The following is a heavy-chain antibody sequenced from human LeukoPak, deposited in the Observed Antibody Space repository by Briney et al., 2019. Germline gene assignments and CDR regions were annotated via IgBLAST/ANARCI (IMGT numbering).Heavy chain of an antibody. CDR1: GGSISSSSYY. D-gene: IGHD2-2*01. CDR2: IYYSGST. J-gene: IGHJ4*02. V-gene: IGHV4-39*01. CDR3: ARAIVVVPAATNYFDY. Sequence: PSETLSLTCTVSGGSISSSSYYWGWIRQPPGKGLEWIGSIYYSGSTYYNPSLKSRVTISVDTSKNQFSLKLSSVTAADTAVYYCARAIVVVPAATNYFDYWGQGTLVTVSS.